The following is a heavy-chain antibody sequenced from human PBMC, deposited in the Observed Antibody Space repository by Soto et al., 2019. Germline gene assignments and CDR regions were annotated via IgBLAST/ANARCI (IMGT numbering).Heavy chain of an antibody. D-gene: IGHD1-7*01. CDR3: AAATTWNFHFPY. V-gene: IGHV3-33*03. CDR1: GFTISTHG. Sequence: QAQLVESGGGVVQPGTSLRLSCAASGFTISTHGMHWVRQAPGKGLEWLANIWYDGSNKFYAESVKGRFSISKDNSKNTLYLQMSSLRDEDTDVYYCAAATTWNFHFPYWGQGTQVTVSS. J-gene: IGHJ4*02. CDR2: IWYDGSNK.